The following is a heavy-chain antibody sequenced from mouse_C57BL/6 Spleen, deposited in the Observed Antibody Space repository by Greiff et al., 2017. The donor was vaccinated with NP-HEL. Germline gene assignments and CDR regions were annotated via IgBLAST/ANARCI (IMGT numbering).Heavy chain of an antibody. CDR2: IRLKSDNYAT. J-gene: IGHJ4*01. V-gene: IGHV6-3*01. Sequence: EVMLVESGGGLVQPGGSMKLSCVASGFTFSNYWMNWVRQSPEKGLEWVAQIRLKSDNYATHYAESVKGRFTISRDDSKSSVYLQMYNLRAEDTGIYYCTRDGSGHEDYAMDYWGQGTSVTVSS. CDR3: TRDGSGHEDYAMDY. CDR1: GFTFSNYW. D-gene: IGHD3-2*02.